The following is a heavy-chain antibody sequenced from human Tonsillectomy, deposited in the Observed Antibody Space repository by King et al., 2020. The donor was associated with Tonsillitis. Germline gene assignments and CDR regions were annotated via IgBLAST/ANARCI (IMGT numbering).Heavy chain of an antibody. Sequence: QLVQSGAEVKKPGESLKISCKSSGYGFTTFWIAWVRQMPGKGLEWMGIIYPGDSYTRYSPSFQGQVSISVDKSISTAYLQWSSLKASDTAMYYCARHINDYGDYWGQGTLVTVSS. CDR1: GYGFTTFW. CDR3: ARHINDYGDY. D-gene: IGHD1-14*01. V-gene: IGHV5-51*01. CDR2: IYPGDSYT. J-gene: IGHJ4*02.